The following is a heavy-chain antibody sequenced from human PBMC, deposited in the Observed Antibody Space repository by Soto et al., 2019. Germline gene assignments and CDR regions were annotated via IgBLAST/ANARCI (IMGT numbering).Heavy chain of an antibody. J-gene: IGHJ2*01. Sequence: QVQLVQSGAEVKKPGSSVKVSCKASGGTFSSYTISWVRQAPGQGLEWMGRIIPILGIANYAQKFQGRVTITADKSTSTAYMELSSVRSEDTAVYYCAKNYGGNRHWYFDLWGRGTLVTVSS. CDR3: AKNYGGNRHWYFDL. V-gene: IGHV1-69*02. CDR2: IIPILGIA. CDR1: GGTFSSYT. D-gene: IGHD4-17*01.